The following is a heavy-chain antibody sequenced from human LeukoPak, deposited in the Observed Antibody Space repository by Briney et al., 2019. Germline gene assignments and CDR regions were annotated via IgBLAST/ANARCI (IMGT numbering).Heavy chain of an antibody. D-gene: IGHD4-11*01. J-gene: IGHJ4*02. CDR2: ISTYNGNT. CDR1: GYTFTSYV. Sequence: GASVTVSCKASGYTFTSYVISWVRQAPGQGLEWMGWISTYNGNTNYAQKLQGRVTTTTDTSTSTAYMELRSLRSDDTAVYYCARQSSNYELDYWGQGTLVTVSS. V-gene: IGHV1-18*01. CDR3: ARQSSNYELDY.